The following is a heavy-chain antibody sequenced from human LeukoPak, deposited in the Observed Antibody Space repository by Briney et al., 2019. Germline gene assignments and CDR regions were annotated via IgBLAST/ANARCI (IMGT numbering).Heavy chain of an antibody. CDR3: VESIAARRVWFDP. D-gene: IGHD6-6*01. Sequence: PSETLSLTCTVSNYSISSGYYWAWIRQPPGKGLEWIGSIYYSGSTYYNPSLKSRVTISVDTSKNQFSLKLSSVTAADTAVYYCVESIAARRVWFDPWGQGTLVTVSS. CDR2: IYYSGST. J-gene: IGHJ5*02. V-gene: IGHV4-38-2*02. CDR1: NYSISSGYY.